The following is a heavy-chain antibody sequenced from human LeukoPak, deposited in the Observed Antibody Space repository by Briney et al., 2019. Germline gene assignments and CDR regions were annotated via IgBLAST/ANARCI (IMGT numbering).Heavy chain of an antibody. V-gene: IGHV1-8*03. CDR1: GYTCTSYD. CDR3: ARGRIAVAGTYWFDP. CDR2: MNPNSGNT. J-gene: IGHJ5*02. D-gene: IGHD6-19*01. Sequence: ASVKVSCKASGYTCTSYDINWVRQATGQGLEWMGWMNPNSGNTGYAQKFQGRVTITRNTSISTAYMELSSLRSEDTAVYYCARGRIAVAGTYWFDPWGQGTLVTVSS.